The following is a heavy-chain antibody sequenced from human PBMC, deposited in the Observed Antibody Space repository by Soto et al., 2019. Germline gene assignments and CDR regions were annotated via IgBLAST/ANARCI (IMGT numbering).Heavy chain of an antibody. D-gene: IGHD3-22*01. CDR2: ISHDGNK. CDR3: AREEESSGYAGTVQH. Sequence: QVQLVESGGDVVQPGRSLRVSCAASGFTFSGYVFHWVRQTPGKGLEWVGLISHDGNKQYADSVKDRFTISRDNSRNELYLQMNSLRPEDTALYYCAREEESSGYAGTVQHWGQGTLVTVSP. V-gene: IGHV3-30-3*01. CDR1: GFTFSGYV. J-gene: IGHJ1*01.